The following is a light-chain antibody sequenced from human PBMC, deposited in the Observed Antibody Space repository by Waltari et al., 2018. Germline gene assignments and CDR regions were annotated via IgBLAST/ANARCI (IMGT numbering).Light chain of an antibody. CDR1: QSISSF. Sequence: DIQMTQSPSSLSTSVGARVTITCRASQSISSFLNWYQHKPGKAPKLLIYAASSLQSGVPSRFSGSGSGTHFTLTISSLQPEDFATYYCQQSYSTPYTFGQGTKLEIK. CDR2: AAS. CDR3: QQSYSTPYT. V-gene: IGKV1-39*01. J-gene: IGKJ2*01.